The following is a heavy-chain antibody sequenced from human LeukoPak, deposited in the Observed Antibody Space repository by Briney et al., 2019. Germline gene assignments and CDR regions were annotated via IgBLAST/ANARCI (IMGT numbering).Heavy chain of an antibody. Sequence: GGSLRLSCAASGFTFSDYWMSWVRQAPGKGLEWVANIKQYGSEKYYVDSVKGRFTISRDNAKNSLYLQMNSLRAEDTALYYCASALPAGHFDYWGQGILVTVSS. J-gene: IGHJ4*02. V-gene: IGHV3-7*01. CDR2: IKQYGSEK. CDR1: GFTFSDYW. CDR3: ASALPAGHFDY.